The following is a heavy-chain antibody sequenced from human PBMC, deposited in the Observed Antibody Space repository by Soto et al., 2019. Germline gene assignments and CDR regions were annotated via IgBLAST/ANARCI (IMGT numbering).Heavy chain of an antibody. CDR3: AKETSGYSSSCSYYDNMDV. D-gene: IGHD6-13*01. J-gene: IGHJ6*02. CDR2: ISYDGSNK. V-gene: IGHV3-30*18. CDR1: GFTFSSYG. Sequence: QVQLVESGGGVVQPGRSLRLSCAASGFTFSSYGMHWVRQAPGKGLEWVAIISYDGSNKYYADSVKGRFTISRDNSKNTLYLQMNSLRAEDTAVYYCAKETSGYSSSCSYYDNMDVWGQGTTVTVSS.